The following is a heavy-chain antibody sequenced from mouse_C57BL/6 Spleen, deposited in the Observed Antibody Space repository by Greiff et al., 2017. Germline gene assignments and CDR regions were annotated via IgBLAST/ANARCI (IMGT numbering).Heavy chain of an antibody. CDR2: ISDGGSYT. D-gene: IGHD2-3*01. J-gene: IGHJ3*01. CDR1: GFTFSSYA. V-gene: IGHV5-4*01. Sequence: EVQVVESGGGLVKPGGSLKLSCAASGFTFSSYAMSWVRQTPEKRLEWVATISDGGSYTYYPDNVKGRFTISRDNAKNNLYLQMSHLKSEDTAMYYCARDSDGYFAYWGQGTLVTVSA. CDR3: ARDSDGYFAY.